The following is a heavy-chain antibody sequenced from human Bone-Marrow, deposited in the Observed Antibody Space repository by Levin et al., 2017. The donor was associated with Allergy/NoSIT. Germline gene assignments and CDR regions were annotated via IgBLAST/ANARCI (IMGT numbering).Heavy chain of an antibody. CDR2: ISSSSSTI. Sequence: GGSLRLSCAASGFTFSSYSMNWVRQAPGKGLEWVSYISSSSSTIYYADSVKGRFTISRDNAKNSLYLQMNSLRDEDTAVYYCAREMYYYGSGSYAYFDYWGQGTLVTVSS. J-gene: IGHJ4*02. CDR1: GFTFSSYS. V-gene: IGHV3-48*02. D-gene: IGHD3-10*01. CDR3: AREMYYYGSGSYAYFDY.